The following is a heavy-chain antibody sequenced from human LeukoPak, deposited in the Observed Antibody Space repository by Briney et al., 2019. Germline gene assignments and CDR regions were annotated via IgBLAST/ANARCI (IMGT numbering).Heavy chain of an antibody. J-gene: IGHJ6*03. CDR2: IYYSGST. CDR3: ARETHPAFRTTGLYYYYYYMDV. V-gene: IGHV4-39*07. Sequence: SETLSLTCTVSGGSISSSSYYWGWIRQPPGKGLEWIGSIYYSGSTYYNPSLKSRVTISVDTSKNQFSLKLSSVTAADTAVYYCARETHPAFRTTGLYYYYYYMDVWGKGTTVTVSS. D-gene: IGHD1-7*01. CDR1: GGSISSSSYY.